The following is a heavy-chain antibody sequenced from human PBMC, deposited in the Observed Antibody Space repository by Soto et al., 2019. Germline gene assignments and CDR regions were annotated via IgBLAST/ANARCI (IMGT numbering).Heavy chain of an antibody. J-gene: IGHJ4*02. V-gene: IGHV4-59*01. Sequence: SETLSLTCPVAGGSISSYCLSWIRPPPGKGLEWIGYIYYSGSTNYNPSLKSRVTISVDTSKNQFSLKLSSVTAADTAVYYCARARYCSGGSCEIDYWGQGTLVTVSS. D-gene: IGHD2-15*01. CDR1: GGSISSYC. CDR2: IYYSGST. CDR3: ARARYCSGGSCEIDY.